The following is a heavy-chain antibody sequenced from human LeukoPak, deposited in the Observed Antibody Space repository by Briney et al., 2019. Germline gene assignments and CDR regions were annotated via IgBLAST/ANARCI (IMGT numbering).Heavy chain of an antibody. CDR2: INHSGST. V-gene: IGHV4-34*01. CDR1: GGSFSGYY. D-gene: IGHD6-25*01. J-gene: IGHJ4*02. CDR3: ARESGGD. Sequence: SETLSLTCAVYGGSFSGYYWSWIRQPLGKGLEWIGEINHSGSTNYNPSLKSRVTISVDTSKNQFSLKLSSVTAADTAVYYCARESGGDWGQGTLVTVSS.